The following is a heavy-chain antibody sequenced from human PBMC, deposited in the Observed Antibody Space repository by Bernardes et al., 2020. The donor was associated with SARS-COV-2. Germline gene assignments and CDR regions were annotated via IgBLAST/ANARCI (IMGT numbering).Heavy chain of an antibody. D-gene: IGHD1-26*01. CDR1: GFTVSNVW. Sequence: GGSLRLSCAASGFTVSNVWLTWVRQAPGKGLEWVGRINTKDDGGKTDYAAPVQGRFTISRDDSRNTLFLQMNALNIDDTAVYYCGRGGHYFDPWGQGTLVTGSS. CDR3: GRGGHYFDP. CDR2: INTKDDGGKT. J-gene: IGHJ5*02. V-gene: IGHV3-15*01.